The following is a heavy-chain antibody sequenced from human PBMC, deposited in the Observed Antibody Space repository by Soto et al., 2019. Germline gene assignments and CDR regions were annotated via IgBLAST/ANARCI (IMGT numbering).Heavy chain of an antibody. D-gene: IGHD6-13*01. CDR1: GYTFTSYD. V-gene: IGHV1-8*01. CDR3: AKDRERQLAAPAFDY. Sequence: ASVKVSCKASGYTFTSYDIYWVRQATGQGLEWMGWMNPNTGNSAYAHKFQGRVTMTSDTSISTAHMELSSLRAEDTAVYYCAKDRERQLAAPAFDYWGQGTLVTVSS. CDR2: MNPNTGNS. J-gene: IGHJ4*02.